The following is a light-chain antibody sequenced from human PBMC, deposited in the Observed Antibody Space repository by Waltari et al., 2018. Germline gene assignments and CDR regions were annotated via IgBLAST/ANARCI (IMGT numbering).Light chain of an antibody. CDR1: QAINKE. CDR3: QQDYTTPYS. J-gene: IGKJ2*03. CDR2: AAS. Sequence: DIQMTQSPSSLSASVGDRVTVTCRASQAINKELSWYQQKPGKPPKLLIYAASRLQTGVSSRFSGSGSGTDFTLTISSLQPEDVATYYCQQDYTTPYSFGQGTKVEIK. V-gene: IGKV1-27*01.